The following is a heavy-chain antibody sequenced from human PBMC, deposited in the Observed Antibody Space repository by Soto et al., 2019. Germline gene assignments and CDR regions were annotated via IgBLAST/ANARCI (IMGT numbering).Heavy chain of an antibody. V-gene: IGHV3-74*03. D-gene: IGHD5-18*01. Sequence: GGSLRLSCAASGFTFSSYWMHWVRQVPGKGLVWVSRIKSDTSTIMYADSVKGRFTISRDNAKNTLYLQVNSLRPEDTAVYYCARDLGYGLFDFWGQGTLVTVSS. J-gene: IGHJ4*02. CDR1: GFTFSSYW. CDR2: IKSDTSTI. CDR3: ARDLGYGLFDF.